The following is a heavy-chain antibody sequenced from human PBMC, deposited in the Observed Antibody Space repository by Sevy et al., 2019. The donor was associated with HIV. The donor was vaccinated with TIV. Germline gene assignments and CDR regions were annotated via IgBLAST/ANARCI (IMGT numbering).Heavy chain of an antibody. V-gene: IGHV3-30*04. CDR1: GFTFSSYV. J-gene: IGHJ4*02. CDR3: ARAQGVLLWFGEFPL. CDR2: ISYDGSEK. D-gene: IGHD3-10*01. Sequence: GGSPRLSCAASGFTFSSYVMHWVRQAPGKGLEWVAVISYDGSEKYHADSVKGRFTISRDNSKNTLYLQMNSLRTEDTAVYYCARAQGVLLWFGEFPLWGQGTLVTVSS.